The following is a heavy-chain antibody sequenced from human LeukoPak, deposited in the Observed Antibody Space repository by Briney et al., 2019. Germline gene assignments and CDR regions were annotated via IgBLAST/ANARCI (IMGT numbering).Heavy chain of an antibody. V-gene: IGHV3-23*01. J-gene: IGHJ4*02. CDR1: GFSINNNG. D-gene: IGHD1-1*01. Sequence: GGSLRLSCVVSGFSINNNGLSWFRQAPGKGLEWVSDMSGVGNTYYAESVKGRFTISRDNFKNTFFLQMNSLRAEDTALYYATGHGSNSYWGQGALVAVSS. CDR3: TGHGSNSY. CDR2: MSGVGNT.